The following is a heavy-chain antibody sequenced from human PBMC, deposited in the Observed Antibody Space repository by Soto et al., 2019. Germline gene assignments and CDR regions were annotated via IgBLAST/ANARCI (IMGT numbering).Heavy chain of an antibody. Sequence: SETLSLTCTVSGGSISSSSYYWGWIRQPPGKGLEWIGSIYYSGSTYYNPSLKSRVTISVDTSKNQFSLKLSSVTAADTAVYYCARHPPSGYRPLTLYVHYWGEGTLVTVSS. CDR2: IYYSGST. V-gene: IGHV4-39*01. D-gene: IGHD3-22*01. CDR3: ARHPPSGYRPLTLYVHY. J-gene: IGHJ4*02. CDR1: GGSISSSSYY.